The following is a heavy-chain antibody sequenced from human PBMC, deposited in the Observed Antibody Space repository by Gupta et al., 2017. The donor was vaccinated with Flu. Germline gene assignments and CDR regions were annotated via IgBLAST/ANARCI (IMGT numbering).Heavy chain of an antibody. CDR2: IKSDESSA. J-gene: IGHJ5*02. Sequence: HWVRQAPGKGLVWVSRIKSDESSASYADSVKGRFTISRDNAKNTLYLQMNSLRAEDTAVYYCARDGAGGCSGGSCYSWFDPWGQGTLVTVSS. V-gene: IGHV3-74*01. D-gene: IGHD2-15*01. CDR3: ARDGAGGCSGGSCYSWFDP.